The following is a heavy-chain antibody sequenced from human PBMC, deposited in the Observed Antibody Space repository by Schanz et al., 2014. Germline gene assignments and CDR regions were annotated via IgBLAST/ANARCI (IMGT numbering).Heavy chain of an antibody. J-gene: IGHJ4*02. Sequence: EVQVVESGGGLVQPGGSLRLSCEASGFTLTSYALTWVRQAPGKGLEWVAGISGSGGSTDYADSVKGRFIIPRDNSKNTLDLQMNSLRAEATAVYYCEKDRRDNYGSGTFYFEHWGQGTLVTVSS. CDR2: ISGSGGST. V-gene: IGHV3-23*04. D-gene: IGHD3-10*01. CDR3: EKDRRDNYGSGTFYFEH. CDR1: GFTLTSYA.